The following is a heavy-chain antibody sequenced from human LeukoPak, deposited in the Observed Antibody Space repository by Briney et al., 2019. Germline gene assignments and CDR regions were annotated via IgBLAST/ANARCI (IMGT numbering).Heavy chain of an antibody. Sequence: GGSLRLSCVASGFRLSSYAMSWVRQAPGKGLEWISATSSSDPGTYYADSVRGRFTISRDNSKNTLCLQMNSLRAEDAAIYYCARAPVTSCRGAFCYPFDYWGQGTRVTVSS. CDR1: GFRLSSYA. CDR2: TSSSDPGT. D-gene: IGHD2-15*01. J-gene: IGHJ4*02. CDR3: ARAPVTSCRGAFCYPFDY. V-gene: IGHV3-23*01.